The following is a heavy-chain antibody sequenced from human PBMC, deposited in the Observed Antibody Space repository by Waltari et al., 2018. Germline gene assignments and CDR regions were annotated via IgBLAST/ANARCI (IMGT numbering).Heavy chain of an antibody. D-gene: IGHD3-10*01. Sequence: QVQLVPSGAEVKKPGASVTVSCKASGFIFPAFNIHWVRQALGHGLEWLGTVNLNGGRATYAQKLQDRVTMTWDTSTSTVYMELSRLRSDDTAVYYCARAGGSTIVWGVAEWGQGTLVTVSS. V-gene: IGHV1-46*04. CDR1: GFIFPAFN. CDR2: VNLNGGRA. J-gene: IGHJ4*02. CDR3: ARAGGSTIVWGVAE.